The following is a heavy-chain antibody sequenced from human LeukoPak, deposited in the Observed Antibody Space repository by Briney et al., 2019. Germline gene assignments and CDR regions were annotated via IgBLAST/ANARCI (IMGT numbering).Heavy chain of an antibody. CDR2: ISYSGST. Sequence: PSETLSLTCTVSGGSISGSYWNWIRQPPGKGLEWIGYISYSGSTYYNPSLKSRVTISVDTSKNQFSLKLSSVTAADTAVYYCARVGAVAGPGVDYWGQGTLVTVSS. CDR3: ARVGAVAGPGVDY. V-gene: IGHV4-59*12. D-gene: IGHD6-19*01. J-gene: IGHJ4*02. CDR1: GGSISGSY.